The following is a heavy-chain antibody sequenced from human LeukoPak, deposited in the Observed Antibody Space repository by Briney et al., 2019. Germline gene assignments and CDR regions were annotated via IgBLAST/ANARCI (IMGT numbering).Heavy chain of an antibody. CDR3: ARVQNDYGDYPFDY. D-gene: IGHD4-17*01. J-gene: IGHJ4*02. CDR2: ISGSGSGT. CDR1: GFTFSSYG. Sequence: GGSLRLSCAASGFTFSSYGMSWVRQAPGKGLEWVSGISGSGSGTYYADSVKGRFTISRDNSKNTLHLQMNSLRAEDAAVYYCARVQNDYGDYPFDYWGQGTLVTVSS. V-gene: IGHV3-23*01.